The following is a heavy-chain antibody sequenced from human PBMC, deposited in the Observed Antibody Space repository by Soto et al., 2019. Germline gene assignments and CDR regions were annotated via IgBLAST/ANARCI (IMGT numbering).Heavy chain of an antibody. CDR1: GFTFSSYA. CDR2: ISSNGGST. Sequence: EVQLVESGGGLVQPGGSLRLSCADSGFTFSSYAMHWVRQAPGKGLEYVSAISSNGGSTYYANSVKGRFTISRDNSKNALYLQMGSLRAEDMAVYYCARGLYGDYGYWYFDLWGRGTLVTFSS. D-gene: IGHD4-17*01. V-gene: IGHV3-64*01. J-gene: IGHJ2*01. CDR3: ARGLYGDYGYWYFDL.